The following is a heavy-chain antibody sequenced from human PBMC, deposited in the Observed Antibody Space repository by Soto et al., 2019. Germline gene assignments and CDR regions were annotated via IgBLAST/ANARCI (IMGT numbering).Heavy chain of an antibody. CDR3: AHTMAPRIFDY. V-gene: IGHV2-5*02. CDR2: IYWDDDK. Sequence: QITLKEAGPTLVKPTQTLTLTCSSSGFSLITSGVGVGWIRQPPGKALEWLALIYWDDDKGYSTSLNSRLTNPKDTSRNQVDLTMTNMDPADTATYYCAHTMAPRIFDYWGQGTLVTVSS. J-gene: IGHJ4*02. CDR1: GFSLITSGVG.